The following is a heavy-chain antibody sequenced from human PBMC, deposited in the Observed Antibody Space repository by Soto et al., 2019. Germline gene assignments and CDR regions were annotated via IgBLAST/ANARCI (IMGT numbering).Heavy chain of an antibody. CDR2: IYYSGST. CDR3: ARVRRYFDWLHYFDY. CDR1: GGSISSGGYY. D-gene: IGHD3-9*01. V-gene: IGHV4-31*03. Sequence: QVQLQESGPGLVKPSQTLSLTCTVSGGSISSGGYYWSWIRQHPGKGLEWIGYIYYSGSTYYNPSLKSRVTLSVDTSKNKFYLKLSSVTAADTAVYYCARVRRYFDWLHYFDYWGQATLVTVSS. J-gene: IGHJ4*02.